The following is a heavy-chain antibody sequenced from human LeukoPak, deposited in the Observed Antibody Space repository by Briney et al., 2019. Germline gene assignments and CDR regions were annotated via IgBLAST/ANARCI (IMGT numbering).Heavy chain of an antibody. Sequence: SETLSLTCTVSGGSISSAGHYWGWIRQPPGKEMEWIGRIYTSGSTNYNPSLKSRVTMSVDTSKNQFSLKLSSVTAADTAVYYCAAGYSVPRHDYYFDYWGQGTLVTVSS. J-gene: IGHJ4*02. CDR3: AAGYSVPRHDYYFDY. CDR2: IYTSGST. D-gene: IGHD2-21*01. V-gene: IGHV4-39*07. CDR1: GGSISSAGHY.